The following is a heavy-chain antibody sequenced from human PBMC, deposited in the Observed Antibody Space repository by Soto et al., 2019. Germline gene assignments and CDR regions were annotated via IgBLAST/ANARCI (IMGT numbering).Heavy chain of an antibody. CDR2: ISNSDDVG. V-gene: IGHV3-23*01. CDR3: AKTVGATKLEDY. Sequence: EVQLLESGGGLVQPRRSQRLSCSASGFNFTNHVINWVRQAPGKSLEWVSSISNSDDVGFYADSVRGRFIVSRDTSTNTIYLQMNYLRVEDTAVYYCAKTVGATKLEDYWGQGTLVTVSS. CDR1: GFNFTNHV. D-gene: IGHD1-26*01. J-gene: IGHJ4*02.